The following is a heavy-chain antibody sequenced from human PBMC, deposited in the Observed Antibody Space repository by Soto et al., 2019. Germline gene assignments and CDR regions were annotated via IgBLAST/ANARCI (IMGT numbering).Heavy chain of an antibody. Sequence: GASVKVSCKASGYTFTSYGISWVRQAPGQGLEWMGWINAGNGNTKYSQKFQGRVTITRDTSASTAYMELSSLRSEDTAVYYCASYSSSPYYYYGMDVWGQGTTVTVSS. J-gene: IGHJ6*02. D-gene: IGHD6-6*01. CDR1: GYTFTSYG. CDR3: ASYSSSPYYYYGMDV. CDR2: INAGNGNT. V-gene: IGHV1-18*04.